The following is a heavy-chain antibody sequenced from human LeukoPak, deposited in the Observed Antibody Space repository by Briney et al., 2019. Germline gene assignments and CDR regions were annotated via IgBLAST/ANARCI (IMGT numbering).Heavy chain of an antibody. D-gene: IGHD4-17*01. CDR1: GFTFSSYA. V-gene: IGHV3-23*01. CDR3: AKDLVGHYGDDTARC. CDR2: ISGSGGST. J-gene: IGHJ4*02. Sequence: PGGSLRLSCAASGFTFSSYAMSWVRQAPGKGLELVSAISGSGGSTYYADSVKVRFTISRDNSKNTLYLQMNSLRAEDTAVYYCAKDLVGHYGDDTARCWGQGTLVTVSS.